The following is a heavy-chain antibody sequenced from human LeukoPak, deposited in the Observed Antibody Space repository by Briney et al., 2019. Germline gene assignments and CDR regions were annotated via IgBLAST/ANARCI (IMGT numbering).Heavy chain of an antibody. CDR1: GFTFSSYN. V-gene: IGHV3-48*04. Sequence: GGSLRLSCAASGFTFSSYNMNWVRQAPGKGLEWVSYISGSGSTIYYADSVKGRFTISRDNAKNSLYLQMNSLRAEDTAVYYCARRSSGWHYYFDYWGQGTLVTVSS. CDR3: ARRSSGWHYYFDY. CDR2: ISGSGSTI. D-gene: IGHD6-19*01. J-gene: IGHJ4*02.